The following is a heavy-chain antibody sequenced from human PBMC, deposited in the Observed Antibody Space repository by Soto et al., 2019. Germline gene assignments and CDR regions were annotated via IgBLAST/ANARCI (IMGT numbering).Heavy chain of an antibody. CDR3: AREDSSGWYNWYFAL. CDR1: GFTFSSYA. J-gene: IGHJ2*01. D-gene: IGHD6-19*01. Sequence: QVQLVESGGGVVQPGRSLRLSCAASGFTFSSYAMHWVRQAPGKGLEWVAVISYDGSNKYYADSVKGRFTISRDNSKNTLYLQMNSLRAEDTAVYYCAREDSSGWYNWYFALWGRGTLVTVSS. V-gene: IGHV3-30-3*01. CDR2: ISYDGSNK.